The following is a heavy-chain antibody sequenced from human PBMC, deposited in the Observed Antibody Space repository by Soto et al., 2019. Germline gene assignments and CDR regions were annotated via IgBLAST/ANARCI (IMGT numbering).Heavy chain of an antibody. CDR2: ISGSGGST. CDR1: GFTFSSYA. V-gene: IGHV3-23*01. D-gene: IGHD3-22*01. J-gene: IGHJ2*01. CDR3: AKTPRITMIVVVITDWYFDL. Sequence: EVQLLESGGGLVQPGGSLRLSCAASGFTFSSYAMSWVRQAPGKGLEWVSAISGSGGSTYYADSVKGRFTISRDNSKNTLYLQMNSLRAEDTAVYYCAKTPRITMIVVVITDWYFDLWGRGTLFTVSS.